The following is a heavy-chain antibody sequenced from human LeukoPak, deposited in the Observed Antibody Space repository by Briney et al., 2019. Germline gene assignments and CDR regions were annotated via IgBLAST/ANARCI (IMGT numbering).Heavy chain of an antibody. J-gene: IGHJ3*02. D-gene: IGHD3-10*01. Sequence: SETLSLTCTVSGGSMRSYYWSWIRQPPGKGLEWIGYIYYSGSTNYNPSLKSRVTILVDTSKNQFSLKLSSVTAADTAVYYCARAPGGYGSGSRGAFDIWGQGTMVTVSS. CDR2: IYYSGST. V-gene: IGHV4-59*01. CDR3: ARAPGGYGSGSRGAFDI. CDR1: GGSMRSYY.